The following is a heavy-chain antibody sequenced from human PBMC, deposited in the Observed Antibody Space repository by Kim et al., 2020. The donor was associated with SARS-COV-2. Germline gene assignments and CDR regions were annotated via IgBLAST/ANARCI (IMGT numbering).Heavy chain of an antibody. CDR2: IIPIFGTA. D-gene: IGHD3-10*01. CDR1: GGTFSSYA. CDR3: ARDRNSGVEGFGPDYYYYGMDV. Sequence: SVKVSCKASGGTFSSYAISWVRQAPGQGLEWMGGIIPIFGTANYAQKFQGRVTITADESTSTAYMELSSLRSEDTAVYYCARDRNSGVEGFGPDYYYYGMDVWGQGTTVTVSS. J-gene: IGHJ6*02. V-gene: IGHV1-69*13.